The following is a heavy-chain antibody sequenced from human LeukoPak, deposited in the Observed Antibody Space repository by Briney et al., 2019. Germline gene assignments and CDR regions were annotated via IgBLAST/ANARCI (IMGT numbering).Heavy chain of an antibody. V-gene: IGHV3-30*02. Sequence: GGSLRLSCAASGFTFSSFGMHWVRQAPGKGREWVAFIRYDGSNKYYADSVKGRFTISRDNSKNTLYLQMNSLRAEDTAVYYCAKDMVGYCSSTSCYGIGARWFDPWGQRTLVTVPS. CDR3: AKDMVGYCSSTSCYGIGARWFDP. CDR1: GFTFSSFG. CDR2: IRYDGSNK. J-gene: IGHJ5*02. D-gene: IGHD2-2*01.